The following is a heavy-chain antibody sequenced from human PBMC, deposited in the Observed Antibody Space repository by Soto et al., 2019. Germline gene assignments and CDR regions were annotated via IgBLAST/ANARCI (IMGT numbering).Heavy chain of an antibody. CDR2: FDPDEAET. Sequence: QVQLVQSGAEVKKPGASVKVSCKVSGYTLNEVAMHWVRQAPGKGLEWLGGFDPDEAETIYAQHFQGRVTMTEDTSTVRIYMDLSSLRSEDTALYFCTTYHGDYNFDHWGQGTLVTVSS. CDR3: TTYHGDYNFDH. J-gene: IGHJ5*02. D-gene: IGHD4-17*01. CDR1: GYTLNEVA. V-gene: IGHV1-24*01.